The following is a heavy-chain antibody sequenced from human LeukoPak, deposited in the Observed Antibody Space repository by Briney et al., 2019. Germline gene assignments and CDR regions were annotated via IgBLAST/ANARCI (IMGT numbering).Heavy chain of an antibody. Sequence: GGSLRLSCAASGFTVSSNYMSWVRQAPRRGVECGSVIYIVGTTSYADPAKSRFTISRDNSTNTLYLLMHSLRPQHTRVYFCERGGCFGELLFDYWGQGTLGTVSS. D-gene: IGHD3-10*01. CDR3: ERGGCFGELLFDY. CDR2: IYIVGTT. CDR1: GFTVSSNY. J-gene: IGHJ4*02. V-gene: IGHV3-66*01.